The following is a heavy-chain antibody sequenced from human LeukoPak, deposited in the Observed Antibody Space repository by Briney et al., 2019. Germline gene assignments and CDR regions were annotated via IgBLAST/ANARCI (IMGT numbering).Heavy chain of an antibody. D-gene: IGHD3-16*01. CDR1: GGSISSSY. CDR3: AAGEDY. J-gene: IGHJ4*02. V-gene: IGHV4-59*01. CDR2: IYYIGST. Sequence: PSETLSLTCTVSGGSISSSYWSWVRQPPGKGLEWIGYIYYIGSTNYNPSLKSRVTISVDTSKTQFSLKLTSVTAADTAVYYCAAGEDYWGQGTLVTVSS.